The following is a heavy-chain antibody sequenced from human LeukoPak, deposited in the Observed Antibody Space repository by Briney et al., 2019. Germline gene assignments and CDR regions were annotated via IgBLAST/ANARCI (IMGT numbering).Heavy chain of an antibody. CDR3: ARKFPKYYDFWSGYYSGGGHDY. CDR2: INHSGST. D-gene: IGHD3-3*01. CDR1: GGSFSGYY. Sequence: SETLSLTCAVYGGSFSGYYWSWIRQPPGKGLEWIGEINHSGSTNYNPSLKSRVTISVDTSKNQFSLKLSSVTAADTAVYYCARKFPKYYDFWSGYYSGGGHDYWGQGILVTVSS. V-gene: IGHV4-34*01. J-gene: IGHJ4*02.